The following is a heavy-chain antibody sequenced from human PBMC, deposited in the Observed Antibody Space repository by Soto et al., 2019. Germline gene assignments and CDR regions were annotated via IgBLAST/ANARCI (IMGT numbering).Heavy chain of an antibody. CDR2: INPSGGTT. CDR3: ARCSHCSGGSSSDTAIDFVY. J-gene: IGHJ4*02. Sequence: ASVKVSCKASGYTFTDYYMHWVRQAPGQGLEWMGIINPSGGTTRYAQKFQGRVTMTRDTSTSTVYMEVSSLRSEDTALYYCARCSHCSGGSSSDTAIDFVYWGQGTLVTVAS. CDR1: GYTFTDYY. V-gene: IGHV1-46*01. D-gene: IGHD2-15*01.